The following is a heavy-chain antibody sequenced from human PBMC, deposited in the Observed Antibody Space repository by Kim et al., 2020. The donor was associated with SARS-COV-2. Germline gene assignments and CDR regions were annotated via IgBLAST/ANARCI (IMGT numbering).Heavy chain of an antibody. V-gene: IGHV4-59*01. CDR2: GST. J-gene: IGHJ6*02. Sequence: GSTNYNPSLKSRVTRSVDTSKNQFSLKLSSVTAADTAVYYCARVYYGMDVWGQGTTVTVSS. CDR3: ARVYYGMDV.